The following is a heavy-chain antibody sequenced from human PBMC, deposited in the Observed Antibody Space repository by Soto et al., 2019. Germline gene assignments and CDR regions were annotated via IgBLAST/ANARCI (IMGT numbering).Heavy chain of an antibody. V-gene: IGHV3-30*18. J-gene: IGHJ6*02. Sequence: GGSLRLSCAASGFTFSSYGMHWVRQAPGKGLEWVAVISYDGSNKYYADSVKGRFTISRDNSKNTLYLQMNSLRAEDTAVYYCAKNRALVPAAIGEYYYYAIDVWGQLTPVTVS. CDR3: AKNRALVPAAIGEYYYYAIDV. CDR2: ISYDGSNK. D-gene: IGHD2-2*01. CDR1: GFTFSSYG.